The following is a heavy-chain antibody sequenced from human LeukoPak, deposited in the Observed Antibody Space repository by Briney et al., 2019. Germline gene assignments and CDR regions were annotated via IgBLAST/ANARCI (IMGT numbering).Heavy chain of an antibody. CDR2: IFYNEGT. J-gene: IGHJ4*02. D-gene: IGHD3-10*01. CDR3: ARDSGWLWFGESIYYFDY. Sequence: SETLSLTCTVSSGSFRTYYWSWIRQPPGKGLEWIGYIFYNEGTSYNPSLKSRVTMSVDTSKNQFSLKLSSVTAADTAVYYCARDSGWLWFGESIYYFDYWGQGTLVTVSS. V-gene: IGHV4-59*12. CDR1: SGSFRTYY.